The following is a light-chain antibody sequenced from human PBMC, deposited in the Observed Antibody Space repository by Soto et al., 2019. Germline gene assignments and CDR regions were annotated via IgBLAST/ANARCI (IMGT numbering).Light chain of an antibody. CDR1: RDVYINA. CDR3: QQYGASPFT. V-gene: IGKV3-20*01. Sequence: VVLTQSPATLSLSPGEPATLSCRASRDVYINALAWYQQKPGRTPTLLIDGASTRATGIPDRFSATGSGTEFSLTITSVEPEHFAVYYCQQYGASPFTFGPGTRVEI. CDR2: GAS. J-gene: IGKJ3*01.